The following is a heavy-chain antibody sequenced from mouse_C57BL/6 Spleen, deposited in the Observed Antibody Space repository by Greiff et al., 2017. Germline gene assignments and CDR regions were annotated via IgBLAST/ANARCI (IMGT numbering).Heavy chain of an antibody. Sequence: QVQLQQPGAELVMPGASVKLSCKASGYTFTSYWMHWVKQRPGQGLEWIGEIDPSDSYTNYNQKVKGKSTLTVEKSSSTAYMQLSSLTSEDSAVYYCSRVITTVVATPYYFDYWGQGTTLTVSS. D-gene: IGHD1-1*01. CDR1: GYTFTSYW. CDR3: SRVITTVVATPYYFDY. V-gene: IGHV1-69*01. J-gene: IGHJ2*01. CDR2: IDPSDSYT.